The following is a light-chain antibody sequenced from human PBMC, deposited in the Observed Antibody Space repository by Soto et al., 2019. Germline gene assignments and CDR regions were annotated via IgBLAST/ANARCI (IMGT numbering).Light chain of an antibody. CDR2: EVR. Sequence: QSVLTQPASVSGSLGQSITISCTGTSSDVGEYNYVSWYQQHPGKAPKLMIYEVRNRPSGVSNRFSGSKSGNTASLTISGLQPGDEADYYCSSYTSTSTLYVFGTGTKVTVL. V-gene: IGLV2-14*01. CDR1: SSDVGEYNY. CDR3: SSYTSTSTLYV. J-gene: IGLJ1*01.